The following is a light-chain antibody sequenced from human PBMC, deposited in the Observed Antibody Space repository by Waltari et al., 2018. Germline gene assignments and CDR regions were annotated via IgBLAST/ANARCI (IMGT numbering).Light chain of an antibody. V-gene: IGLV1-40*01. CDR1: SSTIGAGYD. J-gene: IGLJ2*01. CDR2: TNS. CDR3: QSYDNSLSGVV. Sequence: QSVLTQPPSVSGAPGQRVTISCTGNSSTIGAGYDVHWYQQLPETAPKLLIYTNSPRPSGVPDRFSGSKSGTSASLAITGLQAEDEAHYHCQSYDNSLSGVVFGGVTKLTVL.